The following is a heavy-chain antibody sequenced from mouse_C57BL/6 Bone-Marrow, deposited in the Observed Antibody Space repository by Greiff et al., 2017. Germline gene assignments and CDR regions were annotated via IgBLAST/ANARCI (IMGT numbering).Heavy chain of an antibody. CDR2: ISSGSSTI. CDR1: GFTFSDYG. D-gene: IGHD2-12*01. CDR3: ARHDSAWFAY. Sequence: DVMLVESGGGLVKPGGSLKLSCAASGFTFSDYGMHWVRQAPEKGLEWVAYISSGSSTIYYADTVKGRFTISRDNAKNTLFLQMTSLRSEVTAMYYCARHDSAWFAYGGQGTLVTVSA. J-gene: IGHJ3*01. V-gene: IGHV5-17*01.